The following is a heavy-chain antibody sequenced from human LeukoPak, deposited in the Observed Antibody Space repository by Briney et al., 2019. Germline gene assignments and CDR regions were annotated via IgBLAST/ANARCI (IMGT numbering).Heavy chain of an antibody. CDR1: GGSFSGYY. J-gene: IGHJ4*02. CDR2: INHSGST. CDR3: ARGVAYCGGDCYQGFYYFDY. V-gene: IGHV4-34*01. D-gene: IGHD2-21*02. Sequence: PSETLSLTCAVYGGSFSGYYWSWIRQPPGKGLEWIGEINHSGSTNYNPSLKSRVNISVDTSKNQFSLKLSSVTAADTAVYYCARGVAYCGGDCYQGFYYFDYWGQGTLVTVSS.